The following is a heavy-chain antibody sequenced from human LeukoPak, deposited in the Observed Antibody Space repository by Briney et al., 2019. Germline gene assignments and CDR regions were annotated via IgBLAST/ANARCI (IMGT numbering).Heavy chain of an antibody. V-gene: IGHV1-69*05. Sequence: GSSVKVSCKASGGTFSSYAISWVRQAPGQGLEWMGRIIPIFGTANYAQKFQGRVTITTDEYTSTAYMELSSLRSEDTAVYYCARDQVVAGTVPDYWGQGTLVTVSS. CDR1: GGTFSSYA. CDR3: ARDQVVAGTVPDY. D-gene: IGHD6-19*01. J-gene: IGHJ4*02. CDR2: IIPIFGTA.